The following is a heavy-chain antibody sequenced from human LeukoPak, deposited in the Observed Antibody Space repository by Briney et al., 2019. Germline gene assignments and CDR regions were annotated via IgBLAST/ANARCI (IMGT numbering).Heavy chain of an antibody. CDR3: GRGGIALASLDY. V-gene: IGHV3-23*01. CDR2: LTSSGGGT. J-gene: IGHJ4*02. Sequence: GGSLRLSCAASGFTFSSYAMSWVRQAPGKGLEWVSSLTSSGGGTYYADSVKGRFTISRDNSKNTLYLQMNSLRVEDTAVYYCGRGGIALASLDYWGQGTLVTVSS. CDR1: GFTFSSYA. D-gene: IGHD6-19*01.